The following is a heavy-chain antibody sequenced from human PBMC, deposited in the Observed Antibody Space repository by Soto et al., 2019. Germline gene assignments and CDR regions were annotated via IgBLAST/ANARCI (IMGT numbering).Heavy chain of an antibody. V-gene: IGHV1-2*02. CDR1: GYTFSDYY. CDR2: INPSSGGT. D-gene: IGHD1-26*01. Sequence: VQLVQSGAEVRKPGASVKVSCKASGYTFSDYYVHWVREAPGQGLEWMGWINPSSGGTIYTQRSQGRVTMTRDTSISTVYMELSRLTSDDTAVYYCAREMGVIGAPGYTWFDPWGQGALVTVSS. CDR3: AREMGVIGAPGYTWFDP. J-gene: IGHJ5*02.